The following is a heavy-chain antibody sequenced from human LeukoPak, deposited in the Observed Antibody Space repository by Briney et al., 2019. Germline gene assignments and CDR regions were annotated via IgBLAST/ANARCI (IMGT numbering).Heavy chain of an antibody. CDR3: ARLTRYSSSSGGNDFDY. CDR2: IYSGGST. Sequence: GGSLRLSCAASGFTDSSNYMSWVRQAPGKGLEWVSVIYSGGSTYYADSVKGRFTISRDNSKNTLYLQMNSLRAEDTAVYYCARLTRYSSSSGGNDFDYWGQGTLVTVSS. CDR1: GFTDSSNY. D-gene: IGHD6-6*01. J-gene: IGHJ4*02. V-gene: IGHV3-53*01.